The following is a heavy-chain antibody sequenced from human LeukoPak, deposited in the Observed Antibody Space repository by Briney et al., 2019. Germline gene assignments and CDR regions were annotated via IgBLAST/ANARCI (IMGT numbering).Heavy chain of an antibody. Sequence: SETLSLTCTVSGGSISSGGYYWSWIRQPPGKGLEWIGFIYHSGSTYYNPSLKSRVTISVDRSSNQFSLKLSSVTAADTAVYYCARGLGAELLLYWFDPWGQGTLVTVSS. CDR1: GGSISSGGYY. CDR2: IYHSGST. V-gene: IGHV4-30-2*01. J-gene: IGHJ5*02. CDR3: ARGLGAELLLYWFDP. D-gene: IGHD2-15*01.